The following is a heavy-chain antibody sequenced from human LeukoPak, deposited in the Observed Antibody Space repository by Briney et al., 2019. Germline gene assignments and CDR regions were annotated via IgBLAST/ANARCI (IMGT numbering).Heavy chain of an antibody. D-gene: IGHD2-21*02. CDR1: GFTFSSYG. J-gene: IGHJ3*02. CDR3: ARRGGPVTDDAFDI. Sequence: GGSLRLSCAASGFTFSSYGMHWVRQAPGKGLEWVAVIWYDGSDKYYADSVKGRFTISRDNSKKTLYLQMNSLRAEDTAVYYCARRGGPVTDDAFDIWGQGTMVTVSS. CDR2: IWYDGSDK. V-gene: IGHV3-33*01.